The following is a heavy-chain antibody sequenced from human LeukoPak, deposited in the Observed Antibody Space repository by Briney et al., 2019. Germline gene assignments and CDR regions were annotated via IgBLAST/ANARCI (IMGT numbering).Heavy chain of an antibody. D-gene: IGHD2-15*01. CDR3: AREYCSGGSCHFDY. J-gene: IGHJ4*02. Sequence: SETLSLTCSVSGAYIGTYYWSWMRQAPGKGLEWIGYIYYSGSTYYNPSLKSRVTISVDTSKNQFSLKLSSVTAADTAVYYCAREYCSGGSCHFDYWGQGTLVTVSS. V-gene: IGHV4-59*06. CDR2: IYYSGST. CDR1: GAYIGTYY.